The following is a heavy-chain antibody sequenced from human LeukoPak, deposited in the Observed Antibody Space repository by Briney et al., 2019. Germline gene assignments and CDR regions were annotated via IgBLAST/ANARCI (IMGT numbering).Heavy chain of an antibody. J-gene: IGHJ4*02. CDR3: ARDASGNDY. V-gene: IGHV1-2*02. Sequence: ASVKVSCKTSGYTFTGYYMHWVRQAPGQGLEWMGWIYPNNGGTNYAQKFQGRVTMTRDTSISTAYMELGRLRSDDTAVYYCARDASGNDYWGQGTLVTVSS. CDR2: IYPNNGGT. CDR1: GYTFTGYY.